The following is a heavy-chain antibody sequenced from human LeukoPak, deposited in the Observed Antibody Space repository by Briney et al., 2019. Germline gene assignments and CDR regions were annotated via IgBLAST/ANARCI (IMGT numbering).Heavy chain of an antibody. D-gene: IGHD6-13*01. V-gene: IGHV4-39*07. Sequence: TLSLTCTVSGGSISSGSYYWGWIRQPPGKGLEWIGSIYYSGSTYYNPSLKSRVTISVDTSKNQFSLKLSSVTAADTAVYYCARDGRYSSSLIDIWGQGTMVTVSS. CDR3: ARDGRYSSSLIDI. J-gene: IGHJ3*02. CDR2: IYYSGST. CDR1: GGSISSGSYY.